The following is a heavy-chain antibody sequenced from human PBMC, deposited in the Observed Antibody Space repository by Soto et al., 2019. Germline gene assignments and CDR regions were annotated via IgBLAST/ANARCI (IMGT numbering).Heavy chain of an antibody. V-gene: IGHV3-7*03. CDR3: ARGNDFWSGYFVWYFDL. CDR2: IKQDGSEK. Sequence: PGGSLRLSCAASGFTFSSYWMSWVRQAPGKGLEWVANIKQDGSEKYYVDSVKGRFTISRDNAKNSLYLQMNSLRAEDTAVYYCARGNDFWSGYFVWYFDLWGRGTLVTVSS. J-gene: IGHJ2*01. CDR1: GFTFSSYW. D-gene: IGHD3-3*01.